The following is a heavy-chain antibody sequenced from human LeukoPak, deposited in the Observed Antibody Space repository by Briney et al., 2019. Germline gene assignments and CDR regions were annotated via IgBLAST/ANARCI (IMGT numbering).Heavy chain of an antibody. CDR1: GFTFSNAW. CDR2: IKYDGSEK. D-gene: IGHD5-12*01. Sequence: GGSLRLSCSASGFTFSNAWMIWVRQAPGKGLEWVANIKYDGSEKYYVDSVKGRFTISRDNAKNSLYLQMNNLRAEDTAVYYCARDSGLSGYDLLDYWGQGTLVTVSS. CDR3: ARDSGLSGYDLLDY. V-gene: IGHV3-7*01. J-gene: IGHJ4*02.